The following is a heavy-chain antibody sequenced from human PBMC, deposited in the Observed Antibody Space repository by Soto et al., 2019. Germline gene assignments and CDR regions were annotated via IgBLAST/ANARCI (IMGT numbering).Heavy chain of an antibody. CDR1: GYTFTSYH. Sequence: QVQLVQSGAEVKKPGASVKVSCTTSGYTFTSYHISWVRQAPGQVLEWMGWISAYNTNTNYAQKFQGRVTMTTDTLTSTAYMELRTLRSDDTAVYYCARDTPPTYYWGQGTLVTVSS. V-gene: IGHV1-18*01. CDR2: ISAYNTNT. J-gene: IGHJ4*02. CDR3: ARDTPPTYY.